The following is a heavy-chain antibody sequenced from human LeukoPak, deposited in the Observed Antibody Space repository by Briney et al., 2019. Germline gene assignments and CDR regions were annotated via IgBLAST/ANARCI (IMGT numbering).Heavy chain of an antibody. CDR3: ARGIAVAGIPFDY. D-gene: IGHD6-19*01. CDR2: IYYSGST. CDR1: GGSISSYY. Sequence: EASETLSLTCTVSGGSISSYYWSWIRQPPGKGLEWIGYIYYSGSTNYNPSLKSRVTISVDTSKNQFSLKLSSVTAAGTAVYYCARGIAVAGIPFDYWGQGTLVTVSS. V-gene: IGHV4-59*08. J-gene: IGHJ4*02.